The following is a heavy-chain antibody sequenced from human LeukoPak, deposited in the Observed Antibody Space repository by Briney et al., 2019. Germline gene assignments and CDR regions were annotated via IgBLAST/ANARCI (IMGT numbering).Heavy chain of an antibody. Sequence: GGSLRLSCAASGFTFSSYAMHWVRQAPGKGLEWVAFISYDGSNKYYPESVKGRFTISRDNFKNTLYLQMNSLRVEDTALYYCAKPGLATAGTSYFDSWGQGTLVTVSS. J-gene: IGHJ4*02. V-gene: IGHV3-30*04. D-gene: IGHD6-13*01. CDR3: AKPGLATAGTSYFDS. CDR2: ISYDGSNK. CDR1: GFTFSSYA.